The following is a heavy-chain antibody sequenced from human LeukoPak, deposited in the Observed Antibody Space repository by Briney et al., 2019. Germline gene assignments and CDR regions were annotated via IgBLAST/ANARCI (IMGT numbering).Heavy chain of an antibody. CDR2: INQDGSEK. V-gene: IGHV3-7*01. CDR3: ARDLSKLSGNYRTTEAY. Sequence: GGSLRLSCAASGFTFSSYWMSWVRQAPGKGLEWVANINQDGSEKYYVDSVKGRFTISRDNAKKSLYLQMNSLRAEDTAVYFCARDLSKLSGNYRTTEAYWGQGTLVAVSS. D-gene: IGHD1-14*01. J-gene: IGHJ4*02. CDR1: GFTFSSYW.